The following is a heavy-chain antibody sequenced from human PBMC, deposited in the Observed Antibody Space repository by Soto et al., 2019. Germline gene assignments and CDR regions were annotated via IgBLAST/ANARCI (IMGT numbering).Heavy chain of an antibody. Sequence: QVQLVESGGGLVKPGGSLRLSCAASGFTFSDYYMSWIRQAPGKGLEWVSYISSSGSTIYYADSVKGRFTISRDNAKNSLYLRRNSLRAEDTAVYYGAREMTYSRGWNAIDYWGQGTLVTASS. D-gene: IGHD6-19*01. CDR2: ISSSGSTI. CDR1: GFTFSDYY. V-gene: IGHV3-11*01. J-gene: IGHJ4*02. CDR3: AREMTYSRGWNAIDY.